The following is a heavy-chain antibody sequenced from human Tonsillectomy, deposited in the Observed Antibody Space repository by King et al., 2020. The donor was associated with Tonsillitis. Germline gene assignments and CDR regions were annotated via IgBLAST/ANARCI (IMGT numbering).Heavy chain of an antibody. CDR1: GGSVRSDTYY. D-gene: IGHD6-19*01. Sequence: VQLQESGPGLVKPSETLSLTCTVSGGSVRSDTYYWSWIRQPPGKGLEWIGNTFFSGSTNYNPSLKSRVTMSIDTSKNQFSLKLSSVTAADTAVYYCARDFYSSGWYYFDYWGQGALVTVSS. V-gene: IGHV4-61*01. J-gene: IGHJ4*02. CDR2: TFFSGST. CDR3: ARDFYSSGWYYFDY.